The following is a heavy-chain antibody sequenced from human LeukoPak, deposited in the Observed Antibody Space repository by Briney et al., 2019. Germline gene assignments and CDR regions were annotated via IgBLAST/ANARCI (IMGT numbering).Heavy chain of an antibody. Sequence: SETLSLTCSVSGGSLSPYYWSWIRQPPGKGLEWIGYIYTSGSTNYNPSLKSRVTISVDTSKNQFSLKLSSVTAADTAVYYCARDYSNWFDPWGQGTLVTVSS. CDR1: GGSLSPYY. CDR2: IYTSGST. V-gene: IGHV4-4*09. J-gene: IGHJ5*02. CDR3: ARDYSNWFDP. D-gene: IGHD4-11*01.